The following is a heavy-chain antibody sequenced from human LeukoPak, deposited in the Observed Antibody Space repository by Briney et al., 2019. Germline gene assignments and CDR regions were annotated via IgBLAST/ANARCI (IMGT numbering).Heavy chain of an antibody. J-gene: IGHJ4*02. CDR2: GYYSGST. D-gene: IGHD2-15*01. V-gene: IGHV4-39*07. CDR1: GGSISSSSYY. CDR3: ARQIGWYFDY. Sequence: SKTLSLTCTVSGGSISSSSYYWGWIRQPPGKGLEWIGNGYYSGSTNYNPSLKSRVTISVDTSKNQFSLKLSSVTAADTAVYYCARQIGWYFDYWGQGTLVTVSS.